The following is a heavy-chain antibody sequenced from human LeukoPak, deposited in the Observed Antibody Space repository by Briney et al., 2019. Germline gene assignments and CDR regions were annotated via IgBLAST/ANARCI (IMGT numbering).Heavy chain of an antibody. CDR3: ARQHGDYRPPYYYYMDV. J-gene: IGHJ6*03. CDR2: IYYSGST. CDR1: GGSISSYY. D-gene: IGHD4-17*01. Sequence: SETLSLTCTVSGGSISSYYWSWIRQPPGKGLEWLGYIYYSGSTNYKPSLKSRVTISLDTSKNQFSLKLSSVTAADTAVYYCARQHGDYRPPYYYYMDVWGKGTTVTVSS. V-gene: IGHV4-59*08.